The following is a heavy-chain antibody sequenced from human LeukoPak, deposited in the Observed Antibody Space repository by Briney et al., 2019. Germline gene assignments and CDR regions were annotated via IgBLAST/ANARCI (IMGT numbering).Heavy chain of an antibody. CDR2: INHSGST. Sequence: SETLSLTCAVYGGSFSGYYWSWIRQPPGKGLEWIGEINHSGSTNYNPSLKNRVTISVDTSKNQFSLKLSSVTAADTAVYYCARGRRYYYGSGSAFDYWGQGTLVTVSS. D-gene: IGHD3-10*01. CDR3: ARGRRYYYGSGSAFDY. J-gene: IGHJ4*02. CDR1: GGSFSGYY. V-gene: IGHV4-34*01.